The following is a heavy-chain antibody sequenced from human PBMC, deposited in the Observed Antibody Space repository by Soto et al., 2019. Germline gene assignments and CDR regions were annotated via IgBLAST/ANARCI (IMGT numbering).Heavy chain of an antibody. CDR1: GGSISSVGHY. CDR3: ARESGGYDSSARYGLDV. Sequence: SETLSLTCSVSGGSISSVGHYWTWIRQQPGKGLEWIGYIYYSGSTDYNPSLKSRVTISVDRSKNQFSLNLSSVTAADTAIYYCARESGGYDSSARYGLDVWGQGTTVTVSS. D-gene: IGHD6-25*01. J-gene: IGHJ6*02. CDR2: IYYSGST. V-gene: IGHV4-31*03.